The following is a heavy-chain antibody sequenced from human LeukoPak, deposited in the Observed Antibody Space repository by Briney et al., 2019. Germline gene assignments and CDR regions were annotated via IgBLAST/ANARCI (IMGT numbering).Heavy chain of an antibody. CDR3: ASHENLN. Sequence: SQTLSLTCAISGDSVSSNSAAWSWIRQSPSRGLEWLGRTYYRSKWYTDYALSVKGRITINPDTSKNQFSLQLNSVTPEDTAVYYCASHENLNWGQGTLVTVSS. CDR2: TYYRSKWYT. J-gene: IGHJ4*02. CDR1: GDSVSSNSAA. D-gene: IGHD1-14*01. V-gene: IGHV6-1*01.